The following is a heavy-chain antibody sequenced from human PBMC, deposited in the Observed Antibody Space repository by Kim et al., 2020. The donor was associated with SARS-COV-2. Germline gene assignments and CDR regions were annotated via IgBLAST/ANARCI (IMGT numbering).Heavy chain of an antibody. CDR3: ARGSMVRGLYGMDV. Sequence: GGSLRLSCAASGFTFSSYGMHWVRQAPGKGLEWVAVISYDGSNKYYADSVKGRFTISRDNSKNTLYLQMNSLRAEDTAVYYCARGSMVRGLYGMDVWGQG. CDR2: ISYDGSNK. D-gene: IGHD3-10*01. CDR1: GFTFSSYG. J-gene: IGHJ6*02. V-gene: IGHV3-33*05.